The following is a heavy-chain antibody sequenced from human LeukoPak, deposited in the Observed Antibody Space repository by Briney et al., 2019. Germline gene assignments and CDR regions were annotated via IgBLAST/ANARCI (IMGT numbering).Heavy chain of an antibody. CDR1: GYSFTSYA. CDR2: INAGNGNT. D-gene: IGHD3-10*01. CDR3: ARLGVDYYYGMDV. Sequence: ASVKVSCKASGYSFTSYAMHWVRQAPGQRLEWVGWINAGNGNTKYSQKFQGRVTITRDTSASTAYTELSSLRSEDSAVYYCARLGVDYYYGMDVWGQGTTVTVSS. V-gene: IGHV1-3*01. J-gene: IGHJ6*02.